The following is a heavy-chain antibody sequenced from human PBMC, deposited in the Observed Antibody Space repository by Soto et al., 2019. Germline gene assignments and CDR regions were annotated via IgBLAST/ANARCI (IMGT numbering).Heavy chain of an antibody. CDR1: GGSISSGGYY. CDR2: IYYRGST. D-gene: IGHD3-22*01. V-gene: IGHV4-31*03. CDR3: AIYDSSGSRGFQH. J-gene: IGHJ1*01. Sequence: QVQLQESGPGLVKPSQTLSLTCTVSGGSISSGGYYWSWIRQHPGKGLEWIGYIYYRGSTYYNPSLKGRVTIAVDTSTNQFSLTLSSVTAADTAVYYCAIYDSSGSRGFQHWGQGTLVTVSS.